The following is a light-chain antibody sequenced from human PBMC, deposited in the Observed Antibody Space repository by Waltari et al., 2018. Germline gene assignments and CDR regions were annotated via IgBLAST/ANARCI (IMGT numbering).Light chain of an antibody. CDR2: ENT. CDR1: SSNFGDTF. J-gene: IGLJ7*01. CDR3: GTWDSSLSGAV. V-gene: IGLV1-51*02. Sequence: QSVLTQPPSVSAAPGQRVTISCSGGSSNFGDTFVSCYRQFPGPAPKLLIYENTERPSGIPGRFSGSKSGTSATLDITGLQAGDEADYYCGTWDSSLSGAVFGGGTHLTVL.